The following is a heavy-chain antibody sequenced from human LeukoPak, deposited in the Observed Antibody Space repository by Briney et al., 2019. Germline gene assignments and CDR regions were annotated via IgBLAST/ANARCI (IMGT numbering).Heavy chain of an antibody. CDR3: ARGPRVVPTAI. CDR2: IYTSGSP. Sequence: SETLSLTCTVSGGSISSYYWSWIRQPAGKGLEWIGRIYTSGSPNYNPSLRSRVTMSVDTSKNQFSLKLSSVTAADTAVYYCARGPRVVPTAIWGQGTLVIVSS. D-gene: IGHD2-2*01. J-gene: IGHJ4*02. CDR1: GGSISSYY. V-gene: IGHV4-4*07.